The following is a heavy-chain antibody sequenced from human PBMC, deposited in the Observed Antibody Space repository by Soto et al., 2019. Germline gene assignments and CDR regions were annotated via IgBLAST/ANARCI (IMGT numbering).Heavy chain of an antibody. J-gene: IGHJ3*02. CDR2: IIPILGIA. Sequence: SVKGSCKTSGGTYSRYTVSWVRQAPGQGLEWMGRIIPILGIANYAQKFQGRVTITADKSTSTAYMELSSLRTEDMAIYYCARVSVRGQAAFDIWGQGTMVTVSS. D-gene: IGHD2-8*01. V-gene: IGHV1-69*02. CDR1: GGTYSRYT. CDR3: ARVSVRGQAAFDI.